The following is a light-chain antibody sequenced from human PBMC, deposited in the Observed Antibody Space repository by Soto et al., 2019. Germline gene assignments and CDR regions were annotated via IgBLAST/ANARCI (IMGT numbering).Light chain of an antibody. CDR2: WAS. CDR3: QQYYSSPQT. Sequence: DIVMTQSPDSLAVSLGERATINCKSSQSVLYSSNNNNYLAWYQQKPGQPPKLLIYWASTRESGVPDRFSGSGSGTDFTLTISRLQAEDEAVYYCQQYYSSPQTFGQGTKVEIK. CDR1: QSVLYSSNNNNY. J-gene: IGKJ1*01. V-gene: IGKV4-1*01.